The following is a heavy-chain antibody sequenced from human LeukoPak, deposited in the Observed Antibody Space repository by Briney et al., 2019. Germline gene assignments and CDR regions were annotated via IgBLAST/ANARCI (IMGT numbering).Heavy chain of an antibody. CDR2: INPNSGGT. V-gene: IGHV1-2*02. CDR3: ARDYYDSSGLSPGYFNY. Sequence: ASVKVSCKASGYTLTGYYMHWVRQAPGQGLEWMGWINPNSGGTNYAQKFQGRVTMTRDTSISTAYMELSRLRSDDTAVYYCARDYYDSSGLSPGYFNYWGQGTLVTVSS. CDR1: GYTLTGYY. J-gene: IGHJ4*02. D-gene: IGHD3-22*01.